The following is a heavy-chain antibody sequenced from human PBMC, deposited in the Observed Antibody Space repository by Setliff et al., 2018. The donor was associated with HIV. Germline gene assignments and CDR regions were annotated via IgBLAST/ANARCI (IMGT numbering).Heavy chain of an antibody. CDR3: AREIRTIEGGALDI. D-gene: IGHD3-16*01. J-gene: IGHJ3*02. CDR2: IYPGDSET. Sequence: GESLKISCKGSGYSFTSYWIGWVRQVPGKGLEWMGIIYPGDSETRYSPSFHGQVTFSADTTVDTAYLQWNTLKSSDTAMYYCAREIRTIEGGALDIWGQGTSVTVSS. V-gene: IGHV5-51*01. CDR1: GYSFTSYW.